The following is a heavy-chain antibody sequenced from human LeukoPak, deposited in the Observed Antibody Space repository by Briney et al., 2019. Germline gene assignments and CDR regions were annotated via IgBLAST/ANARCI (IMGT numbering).Heavy chain of an antibody. CDR2: IYHSGTT. Sequence: SQTLSLTCTVSGGSISSAGYYWTWIRQHPGKGLEWIGFIYHSGTTYYTPSLKSRVTISVDTSKNQFSLKLTSVTAADTAVYYCASDRRLIQGGFDFWGQGTPVTVSS. CDR3: ASDRRLIQGGFDF. CDR1: GGSISSAGYY. V-gene: IGHV4-31*03. J-gene: IGHJ4*02. D-gene: IGHD5-18*01.